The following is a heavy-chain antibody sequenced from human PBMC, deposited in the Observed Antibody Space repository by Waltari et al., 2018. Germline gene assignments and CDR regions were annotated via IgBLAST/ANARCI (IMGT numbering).Heavy chain of an antibody. V-gene: IGHV4-39*01. D-gene: IGHD2-21*02. Sequence: LHESGPGEVKPSETLSLTCSVSGASFRHSYLAWVRQTPGKGLQWIGSVLYSEPGTFYNPPLRSRVAISADTARNEVSLTLTSVTAADTAIYFWARSISVTDYGMDVWGQGTNVTVSS. CDR3: ARSISVTDYGMDV. J-gene: IGHJ6*02. CDR2: VLYSEPGT. CDR1: GASFRHSY.